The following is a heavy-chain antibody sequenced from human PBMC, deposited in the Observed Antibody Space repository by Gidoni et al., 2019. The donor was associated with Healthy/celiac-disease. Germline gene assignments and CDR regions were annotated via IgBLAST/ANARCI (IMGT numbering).Heavy chain of an antibody. Sequence: EVQLVQSGAEVQKPGESLKISCNGSGYSFTSYCIAWVRQMPGKGLEWMGMIYPGDCDTNRSPSFRGQATISPDKFFATAYLQWSSLKASAAATSYCARSKYSSGWDHAFDIWGQGTLVTVSS. V-gene: IGHV5-51*01. J-gene: IGHJ3*02. CDR3: ARSKYSSGWDHAFDI. CDR1: GYSFTSYC. D-gene: IGHD6-19*01. CDR2: IYPGDCDT.